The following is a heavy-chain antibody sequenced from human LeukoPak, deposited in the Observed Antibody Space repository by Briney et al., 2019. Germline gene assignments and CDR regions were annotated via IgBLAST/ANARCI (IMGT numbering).Heavy chain of an antibody. CDR1: GFTFSDYY. CDR2: ISSSSYT. CDR3: ARDVVVVIRDYLDYYGMDV. J-gene: IGHJ6*02. D-gene: IGHD3-22*01. Sequence: PGGSLRLSCAASGFTFSDYYMSWIRQAPGKGLEWVSYISSSSYTNYADSVKGRFTISRDNAKNSLYLQMNSLRAEDTAVYYCARDVVVVIRDYLDYYGMDVWGQGTTVTVSS. V-gene: IGHV3-11*05.